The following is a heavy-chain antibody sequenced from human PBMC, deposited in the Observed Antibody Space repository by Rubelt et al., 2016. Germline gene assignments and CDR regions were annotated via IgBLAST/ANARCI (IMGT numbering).Heavy chain of an antibody. CDR3: AREGAPTGMDV. V-gene: IGHV4-59*01. Sequence: QVQLQESGPGLVKPSETLSLTCTVSGGSISSYYWSWIRQPPGKGLEWIGYIYYSGSTNYNPPLKSRVTISVDTSKNQFSLKLSSVTAADTAVYYCAREGAPTGMDVWGQGTTVTVSS. CDR2: IYYSGST. D-gene: IGHD3-16*01. CDR1: GGSISSYY. J-gene: IGHJ6*02.